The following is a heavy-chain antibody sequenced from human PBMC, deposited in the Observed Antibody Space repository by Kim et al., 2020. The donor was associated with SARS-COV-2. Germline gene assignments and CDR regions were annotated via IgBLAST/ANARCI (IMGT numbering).Heavy chain of an antibody. V-gene: IGHV4-39*01. Sequence: YNPSLKSRVTISVDTSKNQFSLKLSSVTAADTAVYYCARHEPVGSMAFDIWGQGTMVTVSS. D-gene: IGHD1-26*01. CDR3: ARHEPVGSMAFDI. J-gene: IGHJ3*02.